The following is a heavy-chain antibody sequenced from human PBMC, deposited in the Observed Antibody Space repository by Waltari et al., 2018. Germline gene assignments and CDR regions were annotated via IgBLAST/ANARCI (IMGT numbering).Heavy chain of an antibody. CDR3: ARVNYDFWSGYSGGPGWFDP. CDR1: GGTFRSYA. Sequence: QVQLVQSGAEVKKPGSPVKVSCKASGGTFRSYAISWVRQAPGQGLEWMGGIIPIFGTANYAQKFQGRVTITADKPTSTAYMELSSLRSEDTAVYYCARVNYDFWSGYSGGPGWFDPWGQGTLVTVSS. V-gene: IGHV1-69*14. D-gene: IGHD3-3*01. CDR2: IIPIFGTA. J-gene: IGHJ5*02.